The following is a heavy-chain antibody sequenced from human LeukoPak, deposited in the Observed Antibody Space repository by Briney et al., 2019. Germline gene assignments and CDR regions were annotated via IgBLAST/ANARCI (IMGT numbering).Heavy chain of an antibody. CDR2: IKHDGSDK. D-gene: IGHD2/OR15-2a*01. CDR1: GFPFSSYW. CDR3: ARTSKYSFDI. V-gene: IGHV3-7*04. J-gene: IGHJ3*02. Sequence: PRGSQRLSCAASGFPFSSYWMSWVRQAPGKGLEWVAHIKHDGSDKYYVDSVKGRFTISRDNAKNSLFLPMNSLRAEDTAVYYCARTSKYSFDIWGQGTMDRVSS.